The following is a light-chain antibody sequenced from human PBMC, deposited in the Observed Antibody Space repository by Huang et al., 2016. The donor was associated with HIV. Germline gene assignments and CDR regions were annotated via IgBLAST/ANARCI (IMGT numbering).Light chain of an antibody. CDR1: QSIGTW. CDR3: QHYNSFPWT. Sequence: DIQMTQSSATLSASVGDRVTITCRASQSIGTWLAWYKQQPGKAPNLLIYDASTVESGVPSRFSGGGSGTEFTLTINSLQPDDFASYYCQHYNSFPWTFGQGTKVEV. V-gene: IGKV1-5*03. J-gene: IGKJ1*01. CDR2: DAS.